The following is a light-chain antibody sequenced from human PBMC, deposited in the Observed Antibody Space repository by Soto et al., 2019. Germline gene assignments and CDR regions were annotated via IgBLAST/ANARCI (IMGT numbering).Light chain of an antibody. Sequence: QSALTQPRSVSGSPGQSVTISCTGTSSDVGGYKYVSWYQQHPGKAPKLIIYDVSKRPSGVPDRFSGSKSGDTASLTISGLQAEDEADYYCCSYATTYTWVFGGGTQLTVL. CDR1: SSDVGGYKY. CDR2: DVS. CDR3: CSYATTYTWV. V-gene: IGLV2-11*01. J-gene: IGLJ2*01.